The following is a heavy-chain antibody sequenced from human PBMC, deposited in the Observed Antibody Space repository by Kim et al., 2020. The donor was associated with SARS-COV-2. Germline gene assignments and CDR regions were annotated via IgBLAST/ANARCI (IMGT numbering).Heavy chain of an antibody. CDR2: IYYSGST. J-gene: IGHJ4*02. D-gene: IGHD1-26*01. CDR3: ARHNRYLTDVEYYFDY. Sequence: SETLSLTCTVSGGSISSSSYYWGWIRQPPGKGLEWIGSIYYSGSTYYNPSLKSRVTISVDTSKNQFSLKLSSVTAADTAVYYCARHNRYLTDVEYYFDYWGQGTLVTVSS. CDR1: GGSISSSSYY. V-gene: IGHV4-39*01.